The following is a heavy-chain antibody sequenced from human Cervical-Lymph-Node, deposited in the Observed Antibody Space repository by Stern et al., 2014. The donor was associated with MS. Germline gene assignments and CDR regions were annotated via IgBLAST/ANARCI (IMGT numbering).Heavy chain of an antibody. V-gene: IGHV1-69*01. Sequence: QMQLVQSGAEVKKPGSPVRVSCKASGGTFTTYAISWVRQAPGQGLEWMGGIIPMSGTEKYAQKFQGRVTITADASPTTAYMELSSLKFDDTAVYYCARDLSGIGYYDYWGQGTLVAVSS. D-gene: IGHD3-22*01. J-gene: IGHJ4*02. CDR1: GGTFTTYA. CDR2: IIPMSGTE. CDR3: ARDLSGIGYYDY.